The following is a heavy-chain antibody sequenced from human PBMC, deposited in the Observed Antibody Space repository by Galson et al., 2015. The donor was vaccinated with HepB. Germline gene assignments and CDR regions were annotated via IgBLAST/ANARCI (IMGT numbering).Heavy chain of an antibody. Sequence: SVKVSCKVSGYTLTELSMHWVRQAPGKGLEWMGGFDPEDGETIYAQKFQGRVTMTEDTSTDTAYVELSSLRSEDTAVYYCATNLLAYCGGDCYAFDIWGQGTMVTVSS. CDR3: ATNLLAYCGGDCYAFDI. CDR2: FDPEDGET. D-gene: IGHD2-21*02. V-gene: IGHV1-24*01. J-gene: IGHJ3*02. CDR1: GYTLTELS.